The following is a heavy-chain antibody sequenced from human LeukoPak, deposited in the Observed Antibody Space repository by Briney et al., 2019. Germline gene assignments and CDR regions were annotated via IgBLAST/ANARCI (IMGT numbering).Heavy chain of an antibody. D-gene: IGHD6-19*01. J-gene: IGHJ4*02. CDR3: AKDAFSSGWELFDY. CDR1: GFTFSSYW. V-gene: IGHV3-7*01. CDR2: IKEDGSAK. Sequence: GSLRLSCAASGFTFSSYWMNWVRQAPGKGLEWVANIKEDGSAKYYVDSLKGRFTISRDNAKNSLYLQMNSLRAEDTAVYSCAKDAFSSGWELFDYWGQGTLVTVSS.